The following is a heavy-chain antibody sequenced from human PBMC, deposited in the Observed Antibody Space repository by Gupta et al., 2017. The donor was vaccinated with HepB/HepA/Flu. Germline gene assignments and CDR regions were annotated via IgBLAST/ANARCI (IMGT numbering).Heavy chain of an antibody. V-gene: IGHV3-33*01. Sequence: QVQLVESGGGVVQPGRSLRPACAASGFNFRNYDMHWVRQAPGKGLEWMAIIWFDGSNKYYADSVKGRFTISRDNSKNTLYLHMYSLRAEDTAVYYCARGVTGTTFDYWGQGTLVTVSS. D-gene: IGHD1-7*01. CDR2: IWFDGSNK. CDR3: ARGVTGTTFDY. CDR1: GFNFRNYD. J-gene: IGHJ4*02.